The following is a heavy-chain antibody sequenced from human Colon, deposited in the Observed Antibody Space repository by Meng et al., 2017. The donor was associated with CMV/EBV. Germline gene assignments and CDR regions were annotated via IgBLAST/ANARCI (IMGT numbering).Heavy chain of an antibody. CDR1: GFAFSDFV. D-gene: IGHD2-15*01. J-gene: IGHJ4*02. CDR2: VRSDGGDGDNK. CDR3: AKEGSGGPYYQH. V-gene: IGHV3-30*02. Sequence: GGSLRLSCGASGFAFSDFVMHWVRQTPDKGLEWVTMVRSDGGDGDNKYYTDSVKGRFTISRDKSNNMLYLYMESLRSEDTAVYYCAKEGSGGPYYQHWGQETLVTVSS.